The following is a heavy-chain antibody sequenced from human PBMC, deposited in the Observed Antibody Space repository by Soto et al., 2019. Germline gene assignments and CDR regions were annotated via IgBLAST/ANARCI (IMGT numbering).Heavy chain of an antibody. Sequence: SETLSLTCAVSGGSISSSNWWSWVRQPPGKGLEWIGEIYHSGSTNYNPSLQSRIAISVDISKSLFSLKLTSVTAADTAVYYCARVPTYYQDSIGYQPFHPWGQGTLVTVSS. V-gene: IGHV4-4*02. J-gene: IGHJ5*02. CDR1: GGSISSSNW. CDR2: IYHSGST. D-gene: IGHD3-22*01. CDR3: ARVPTYYQDSIGYQPFHP.